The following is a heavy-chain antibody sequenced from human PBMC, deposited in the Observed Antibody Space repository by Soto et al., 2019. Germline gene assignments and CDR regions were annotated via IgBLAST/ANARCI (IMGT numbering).Heavy chain of an antibody. CDR2: INSDGSST. Sequence: EVQLVESGGGLVQPGGSLRLSCAASGFTFCSYWMHWVRQAPGKGLEWVSRINSDGSSTSYADSVKGRFTISRDNAKNTLYLQMNSLRAEDTAVYYCARGTTAGYSSSWQRYNCFDPWGQGTLVTVSS. J-gene: IGHJ5*02. V-gene: IGHV3-74*01. CDR1: GFTFCSYW. D-gene: IGHD6-13*01. CDR3: ARGTTAGYSSSWQRYNCFDP.